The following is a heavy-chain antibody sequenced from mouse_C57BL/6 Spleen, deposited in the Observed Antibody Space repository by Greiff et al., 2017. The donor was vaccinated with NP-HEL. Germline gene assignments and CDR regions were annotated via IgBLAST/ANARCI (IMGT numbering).Heavy chain of an antibody. D-gene: IGHD2-4*01. Sequence: EVKVEESEGGLVQPGSSMKLSCTASGFTFSDYYMAWVRQVPEKGLEWVANINYDGSSTYYLDSLKSRFIISRDNAKNILYLQMSSLKSEDTATYYCARGGDYDAHFDYWGQGTTLTVSS. CDR2: INYDGSST. CDR1: GFTFSDYY. CDR3: ARGGDYDAHFDY. J-gene: IGHJ2*01. V-gene: IGHV5-16*01.